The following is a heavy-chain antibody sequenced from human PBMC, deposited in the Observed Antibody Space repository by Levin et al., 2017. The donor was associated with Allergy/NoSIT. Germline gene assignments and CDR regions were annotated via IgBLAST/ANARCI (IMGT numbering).Heavy chain of an antibody. Sequence: PRASVKVSCAASGFSFRSFGMHWVRQAPGKGLEWVAVISYDGSDKYYADSVKGRFTISRDNSKNTLYLQMNSLRGEDAAVYYCAKDVVFGTSSWSLDFWGQGTLVTVSS. CDR3: AKDVVFGTSSWSLDF. CDR2: ISYDGSDK. D-gene: IGHD6-13*01. J-gene: IGHJ4*02. CDR1: GFSFRSFG. V-gene: IGHV3-30*18.